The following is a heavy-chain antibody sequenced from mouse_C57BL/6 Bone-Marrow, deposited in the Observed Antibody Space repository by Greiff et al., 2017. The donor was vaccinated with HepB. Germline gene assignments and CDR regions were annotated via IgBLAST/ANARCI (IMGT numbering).Heavy chain of an antibody. CDR3: ARVKFITTEVATDAMDY. CDR2: IYPRDGST. D-gene: IGHD1-1*01. V-gene: IGHV1-85*01. J-gene: IGHJ4*01. CDR1: GYTFTSYD. Sequence: QVQLKESGPELVKPGASVKLSCKASGYTFTSYDINWVKQRPGQGLEWIGWIYPRDGSTKYNEKFKGKATLTVDTSSSTAYMELHSLTSEDSAVYFCARVKFITTEVATDAMDYWGQGTSVTVSS.